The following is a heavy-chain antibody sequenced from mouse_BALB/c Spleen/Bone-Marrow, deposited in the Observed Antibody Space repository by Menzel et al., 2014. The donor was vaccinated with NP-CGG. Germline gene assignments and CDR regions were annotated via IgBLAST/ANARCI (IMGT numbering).Heavy chain of an antibody. J-gene: IGHJ4*01. V-gene: IGHV5-6*02. Sequence: DVMLVESGGDLVKPGGSLKLSCAASGFTFSSYGMSWVRQTPDKRLEWVATISSGGSYTYYPDSVKGRFTISRDNANNTLYLQMSSLKSEDSAMYFCARRGTTVQYSYPMDYWGQGTSVTVSS. CDR3: ARRGTTVQYSYPMDY. D-gene: IGHD1-1*01. CDR2: ISSGGSYT. CDR1: GFTFSSYG.